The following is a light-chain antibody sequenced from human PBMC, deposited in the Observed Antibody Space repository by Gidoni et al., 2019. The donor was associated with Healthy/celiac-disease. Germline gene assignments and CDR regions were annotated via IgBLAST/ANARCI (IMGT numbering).Light chain of an antibody. CDR2: AAA. CDR1: QRISSY. CDR3: QQSYSTPRT. Sequence: DIQMTQSPSSLSASVGDRVTITCRASQRISSYLNWYQQKPGKAHKLLIYAAASLQSGVPSRFSSRGSGTDFTLTISSLQPEDFATYYCQQSYSTPRTFGGGTKVEIK. V-gene: IGKV1-39*01. J-gene: IGKJ4*01.